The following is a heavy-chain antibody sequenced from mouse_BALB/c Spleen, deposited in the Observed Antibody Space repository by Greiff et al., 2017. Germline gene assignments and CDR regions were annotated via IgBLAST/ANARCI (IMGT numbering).Heavy chain of an antibody. CDR1: GFNIKDTY. V-gene: IGHV14-3*02. Sequence: EVQLVESGAELVKPGASVKLSCTASGFNIKDTYMHWVKQRPEQGLEWIGRIDPANGNTKYDPKFQGKATITADTSSNTAYLQLSSLTSEDTAVYYCASEPKIYYDYDWFAYWGQGTLVTVSA. CDR2: IDPANGNT. D-gene: IGHD2-4*01. CDR3: ASEPKIYYDYDWFAY. J-gene: IGHJ3*01.